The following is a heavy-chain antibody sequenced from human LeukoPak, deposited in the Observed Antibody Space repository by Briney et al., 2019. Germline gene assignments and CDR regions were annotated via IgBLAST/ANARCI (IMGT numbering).Heavy chain of an antibody. D-gene: IGHD4-23*01. CDR1: GFTFSSYA. V-gene: IGHV3-23*01. CDR3: AKGGGRTATVVIDYYYYMDV. J-gene: IGHJ6*03. CDR2: ISGSGGST. Sequence: PGGSLRLSCAASGFTFSSYAMSWVRQAPGKGLEWVSAISGSGGSTYYADSVKGRFTISRDNSKNTLYLQMNSLRAEDTAVYYCAKGGGRTATVVIDYYYYMDVWGKGTTVTVSS.